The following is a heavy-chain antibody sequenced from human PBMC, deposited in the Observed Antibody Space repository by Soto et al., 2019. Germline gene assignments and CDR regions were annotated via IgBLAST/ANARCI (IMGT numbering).Heavy chain of an antibody. J-gene: IGHJ4*02. Sequence: ASVKVSCKASGYTFTSYAMHCVRQAPGQRLEWMGWINAGNGNTKYSQKFQGRVTITRDTSASTAYMELSSLRSEDTAVYYCASLVAVAGTKINDFDYWGQGTLVTVSS. V-gene: IGHV1-3*01. CDR1: GYTFTSYA. CDR2: INAGNGNT. CDR3: ASLVAVAGTKINDFDY. D-gene: IGHD6-19*01.